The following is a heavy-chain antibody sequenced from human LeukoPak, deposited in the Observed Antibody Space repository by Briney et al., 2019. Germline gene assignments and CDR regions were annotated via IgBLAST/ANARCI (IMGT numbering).Heavy chain of an antibody. CDR3: ARELVGATDY. D-gene: IGHD1-26*01. Sequence: SETLSLTCAVYGGSFSGYYWSWIRQPPGKGLEWIGEINHSGSTNYNPSLKSRVTISVDTSKNQFSLKLSSVTAADTAVYYCARELVGATDYWGQGTLVTVSS. V-gene: IGHV4-34*01. J-gene: IGHJ4*02. CDR1: GGSFSGYY. CDR2: INHSGST.